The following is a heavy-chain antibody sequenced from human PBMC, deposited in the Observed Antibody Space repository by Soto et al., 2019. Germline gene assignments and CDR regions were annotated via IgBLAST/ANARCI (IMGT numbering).Heavy chain of an antibody. Sequence: VGSLRLSCAASGFTVSSNYMSWVRQAPGKGLEWVSVIYSGGSTYYADSVKGRFTISRHNSKNTLYLQMNSLRAEDTAVYYCARWSIAAAGTPAFDIWGQGTMVTVSS. CDR1: GFTVSSNY. D-gene: IGHD6-13*01. CDR3: ARWSIAAAGTPAFDI. CDR2: IYSGGST. V-gene: IGHV3-53*04. J-gene: IGHJ3*02.